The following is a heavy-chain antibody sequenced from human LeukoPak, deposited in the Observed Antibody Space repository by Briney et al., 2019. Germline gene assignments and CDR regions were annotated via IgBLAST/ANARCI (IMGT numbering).Heavy chain of an antibody. CDR2: INWNGGST. V-gene: IGHV3-20*04. CDR3: ARLGGGTTVTT. Sequence: GGSLGLSCAASGFTFDDYGMSWVRQAPGKGLEWVSGINWNGGSTGYADSVEGRFTISRDNAKNSLYLQMNSLRAEDTALYYCARLGGGTTVTTWGQGTLVTVSS. D-gene: IGHD4-17*01. J-gene: IGHJ5*02. CDR1: GFTFDDYG.